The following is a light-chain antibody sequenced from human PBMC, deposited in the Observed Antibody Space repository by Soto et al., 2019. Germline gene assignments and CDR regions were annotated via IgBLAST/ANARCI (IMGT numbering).Light chain of an antibody. CDR1: SSDVGGYNY. Sequence: QSALTQPPSASGSPGQSVTISCTGTSSDVGGYNYVSWYQQHPGKAPKLMIYEVSKRPSGVPHRFSGSKSGNTASLTVSGLQAEDDADYYCRSYAGSNSLYVFGTGTKLTVL. CDR2: EVS. V-gene: IGLV2-8*01. J-gene: IGLJ1*01. CDR3: RSYAGSNSLYV.